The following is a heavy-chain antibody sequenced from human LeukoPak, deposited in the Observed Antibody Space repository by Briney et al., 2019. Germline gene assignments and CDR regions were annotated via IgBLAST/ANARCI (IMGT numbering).Heavy chain of an antibody. CDR1: GFTFSSYS. V-gene: IGHV3-66*01. Sequence: GGSLRLSCAASGFTFSSYSMNWVRQAPGKGLEWVSVVYSGGNTYYTDSVKGRFTISRDNSKNTVYLQMNSLRAEDTAVYYCVRWSSSWYFEDWGQGTLVTVSS. D-gene: IGHD6-13*01. J-gene: IGHJ4*02. CDR3: VRWSSSWYFED. CDR2: VYSGGNT.